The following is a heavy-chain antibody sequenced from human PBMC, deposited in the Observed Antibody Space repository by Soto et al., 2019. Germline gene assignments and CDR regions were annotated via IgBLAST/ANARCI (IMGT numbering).Heavy chain of an antibody. Sequence: EVQLLESGGGLVQPGGSLRLSCSASGFSFGSNSMAWVRQATGKGLEWVASISDTAHXIFHADSVKGRFTISRDNXXXXXXXXXXXXXXKDTAXXXXXXLALGKFDFWGQGTLVIVSS. CDR1: GFSFGSNS. V-gene: IGHV3-23*01. J-gene: IGHJ4*02. CDR2: ISDTAHXI. CDR3: XXLALGKFDF. D-gene: IGHD1-26*01.